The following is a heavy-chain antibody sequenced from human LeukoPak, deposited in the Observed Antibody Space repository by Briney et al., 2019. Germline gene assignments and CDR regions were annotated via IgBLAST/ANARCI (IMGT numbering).Heavy chain of an antibody. CDR1: GFTVTSNH. V-gene: IGHV3-66*01. CDR3: ARDSSSYYFDY. J-gene: IGHJ4*02. Sequence: GGSLRLSCAASGFTVTSNHMNWVRQAPGKGLEWVSIIYTGGTTRYADSLKDRFTISRDDSINTLYLQMNSLRAEDTAVYYCARDSSSYYFDYWGQGTLVTVSS. CDR2: IYTGGTT. D-gene: IGHD6-6*01.